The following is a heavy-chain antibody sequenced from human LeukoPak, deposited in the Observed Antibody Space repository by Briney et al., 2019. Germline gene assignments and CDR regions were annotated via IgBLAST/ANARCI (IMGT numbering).Heavy chain of an antibody. Sequence: SETLSHTCTESGGSITGLPGCWIPQPPGKGLEWIGYISYSGSTSYNPSLKSRVTISVDTSKNQFSLKLSSVTAADTAVYYCARHYCSGVSCVSAFDLWGQGPVVTVSS. J-gene: IGHJ1*01. CDR2: ISYSGST. CDR3: ARHYCSGVSCVSAFDL. D-gene: IGHD2-15*01. V-gene: IGHV4-59*08. CDR1: GGSITGLP.